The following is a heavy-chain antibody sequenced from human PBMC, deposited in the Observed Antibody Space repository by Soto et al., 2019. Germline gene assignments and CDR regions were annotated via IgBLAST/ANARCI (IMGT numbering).Heavy chain of an antibody. CDR1: GFTFSDYY. CDR3: ARDSSITPRPLDY. V-gene: IGHV3-11*06. CDR2: ISGSSSYA. D-gene: IGHD6-6*01. Sequence: GGSLRLSCAASGFTFSDYYMSWVRQAPGEGLEWLSYISGSSSYAIYADSVKGRFTISRDNAKSSLYLEMNSLRAEDTAVYYCARDSSITPRPLDYWGQGTQVTVSS. J-gene: IGHJ4*02.